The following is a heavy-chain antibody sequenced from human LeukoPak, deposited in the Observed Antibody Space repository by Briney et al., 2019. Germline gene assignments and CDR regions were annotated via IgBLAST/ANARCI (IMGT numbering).Heavy chain of an antibody. J-gene: IGHJ4*02. Sequence: VGSLRLSCAASGFTFSGYAMSSVRQTPRKGVGWVSAICVIVGGTYYADSEKGRFTISRNNSNNTLYLLMNSLRAEDTAVYYCAKDQVGFWSGYAYGGQGTLVTVSS. D-gene: IGHD3-3*01. CDR1: GFTFSGYA. V-gene: IGHV3-23*01. CDR3: AKDQVGFWSGYAY. CDR2: ICVIVGGT.